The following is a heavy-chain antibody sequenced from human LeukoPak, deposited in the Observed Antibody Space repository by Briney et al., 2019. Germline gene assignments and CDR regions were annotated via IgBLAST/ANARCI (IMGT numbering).Heavy chain of an antibody. V-gene: IGHV4-59*01. CDR3: ARDRDDPYYFDY. D-gene: IGHD1-1*01. Sequence: SETLSLTCTVSGGSISSYYWSWIRQPPGKGLEWIGYIYYSGSTNYNPSLKSRVTISVGTSKNQFSLKLSSVTAADTAVYYCARDRDDPYYFDYWGQGTLVTVSS. CDR1: GGSISSYY. CDR2: IYYSGST. J-gene: IGHJ4*02.